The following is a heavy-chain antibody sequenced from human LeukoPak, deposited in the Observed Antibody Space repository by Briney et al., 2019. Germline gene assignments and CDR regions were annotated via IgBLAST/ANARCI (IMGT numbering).Heavy chain of an antibody. V-gene: IGHV3-30*02. CDR1: GFTFSSYG. D-gene: IGHD2-2*01. J-gene: IGHJ4*02. Sequence: PGGSLRLSRAASGFTFSSYGMHWVRQAPGKGLEWVAFIRYDGSNKYYADSVKGRFTISRDNSKNTLYLQMNSLRAEDTAVYYCAKDRLRYCSSTSCRGGFDYWGQGTLATVSS. CDR2: IRYDGSNK. CDR3: AKDRLRYCSSTSCRGGFDY.